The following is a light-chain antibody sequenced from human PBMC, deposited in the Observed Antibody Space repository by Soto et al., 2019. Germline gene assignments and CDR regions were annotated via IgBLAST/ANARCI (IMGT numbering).Light chain of an antibody. J-gene: IGLJ3*02. V-gene: IGLV8-61*01. CDR1: SGSVSTSCY. Sequence: QTVVTQEPSFSVSPGRTVTLTCGLSSGSVSTSCYPIGYQQPPGQAQRTLIYRTNTRSSGVPDRFAVSILGNKAALTITGAQADDESDYYCVLYMGSGIWVFGGGTKLTVL. CDR3: VLYMGSGIWV. CDR2: RTN.